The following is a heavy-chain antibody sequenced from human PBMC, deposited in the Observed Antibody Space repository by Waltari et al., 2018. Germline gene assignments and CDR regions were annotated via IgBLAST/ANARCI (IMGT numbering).Heavy chain of an antibody. Sequence: QVQLQESGPGLVKPSETLSLTCTVSGCSINNYYWSWIRRSPGKVLELIGYIYSTGESDYNPSLRSRVTISVDMSKNQFSLNLRSVTAADTAIYYCARDTGHYFENWGQGTLVTVSS. V-gene: IGHV4-59*01. CDR2: IYSTGES. CDR3: ARDTGHYFEN. CDR1: GCSINNYY. J-gene: IGHJ4*02.